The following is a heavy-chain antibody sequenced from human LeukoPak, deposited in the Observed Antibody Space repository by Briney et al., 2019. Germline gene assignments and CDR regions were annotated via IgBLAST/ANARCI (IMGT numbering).Heavy chain of an antibody. D-gene: IGHD3-22*01. J-gene: IGHJ4*02. CDR2: IIPIFGTA. V-gene: IGHV1-69*13. CDR3: ARAPPLANYYDSSGPVGFDY. CDR1: GGTFSSYA. Sequence: ASVKVSCKASGGTFSSYAISWVRQAPGQGLEWMGGIIPIFGTANYAQKFQGRVTITADESTSTAYMELSSLRSEDTAVYYCARAPPLANYYDSSGPVGFDYWGQGTLVTVSS.